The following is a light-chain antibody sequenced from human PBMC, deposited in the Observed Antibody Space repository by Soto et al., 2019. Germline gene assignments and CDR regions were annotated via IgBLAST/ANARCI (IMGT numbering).Light chain of an antibody. J-gene: IGKJ4*01. CDR3: QQYGSSRLT. CDR2: GAS. V-gene: IGKV3-20*01. Sequence: EIVLTQSPVTLSLSPWERATLSCRSSQSVSSSFLTWYQQKPGQAPRLLIYGASSRATGIPDRFSGSGSGTDFTLTISRLDPEDFAVYYCQQYGSSRLTFGGGTKVDIK. CDR1: QSVSSSF.